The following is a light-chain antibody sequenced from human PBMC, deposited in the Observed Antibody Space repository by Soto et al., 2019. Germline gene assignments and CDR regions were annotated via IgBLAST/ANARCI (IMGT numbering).Light chain of an antibody. V-gene: IGKV3-20*01. Sequence: EIVLTQSPGTLSLSPGERATLSGRASQSVSSYLAWYQQKPGQANRLLIYGASSRATGIPDRFSGSGSGTDFTLTISRLEPEDFAVYYCQQYGSSPRTFGKGTKVDIK. CDR3: QQYGSSPRT. CDR2: GAS. CDR1: QSVSSY. J-gene: IGKJ1*01.